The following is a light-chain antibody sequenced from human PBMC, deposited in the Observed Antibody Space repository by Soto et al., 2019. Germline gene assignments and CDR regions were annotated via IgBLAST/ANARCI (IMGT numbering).Light chain of an antibody. V-gene: IGLV1-51*01. CDR2: DNY. J-gene: IGLJ2*01. CDR1: SSNIGHNY. Sequence: QSVLTQPPSVSAAPGQKVIISCSGSSSNIGHNYVSWYQQVPGTAPKLLIYDNYKRPSGIPDRFSGSKSGTSATLGITGLQTGDEADYYCGTWDSSLSGVVFGGGTQLTVL. CDR3: GTWDSSLSGVV.